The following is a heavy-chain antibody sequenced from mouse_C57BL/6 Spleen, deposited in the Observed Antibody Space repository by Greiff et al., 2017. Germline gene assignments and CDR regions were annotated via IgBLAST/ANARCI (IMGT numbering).Heavy chain of an antibody. CDR1: GFNIKDDY. V-gene: IGHV14-4*01. CDR3: TRYYSNYCYAMDY. CDR2: IDPENGDT. Sequence: EVQLQQSGAELVRPGASVKLSCTASGFNIKDDYMHWVKQRPEQGLEWIGWIDPENGDTEYASKFQGKATITADTSSNTAYLQLSSLTSEDTAVYYGTRYYSNYCYAMDYWGQGTSVTVSS. D-gene: IGHD2-5*01. J-gene: IGHJ4*01.